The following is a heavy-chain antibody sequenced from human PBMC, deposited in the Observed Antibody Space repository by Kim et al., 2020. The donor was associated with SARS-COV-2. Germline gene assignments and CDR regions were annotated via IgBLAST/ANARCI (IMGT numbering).Heavy chain of an antibody. J-gene: IGHJ4*02. V-gene: IGHV7-4-1*02. D-gene: IGHD3-16*02. Sequence: YAQHFTGRFVFSVDTSVSTTYLQISSLKAEDTALYYCARVIWGSYRYTDSWGQGTLVTVSS. CDR3: ARVIWGSYRYTDS.